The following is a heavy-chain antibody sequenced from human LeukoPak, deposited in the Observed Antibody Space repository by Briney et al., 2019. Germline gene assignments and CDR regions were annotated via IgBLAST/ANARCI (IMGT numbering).Heavy chain of an antibody. Sequence: GGSLRLSCAASGFTFSSYGMHWVRQAPGKGLEWVTLIRYDGSNKWYADSVKGRFTISRDNSKNTLYLQMNSLRAEDTAVYYCAKDRGSGSYSYDYWGQGTLVTVSS. V-gene: IGHV3-30*02. CDR2: IRYDGSNK. CDR3: AKDRGSGSYSYDY. J-gene: IGHJ4*02. CDR1: GFTFSSYG. D-gene: IGHD1-26*01.